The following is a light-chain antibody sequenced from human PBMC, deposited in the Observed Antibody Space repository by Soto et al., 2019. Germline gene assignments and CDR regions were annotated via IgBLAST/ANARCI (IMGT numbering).Light chain of an antibody. J-gene: IGLJ2*01. V-gene: IGLV3-1*01. CDR2: QHS. Sequence: SYELTQPPSVSVSPGQTASITCSGDKLRNEYVFWYQQKPGQSPVLVIYQHSMRPSGIPERFSGSNSGNTATLTISGTQAXXXXXXXXXXWDSSIAVFGGGTKLT. CDR1: KLRNEY. CDR3: XXWDSSIAV.